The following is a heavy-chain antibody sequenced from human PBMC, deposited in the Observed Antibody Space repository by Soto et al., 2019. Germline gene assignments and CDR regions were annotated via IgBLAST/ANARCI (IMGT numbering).Heavy chain of an antibody. CDR3: ARDYYDSSGPKYFQH. J-gene: IGHJ1*01. Sequence: PGGSLRLSCAASGFTVSSNYMSWVRQAPGKGLEWVSVIYSGGSTYYADSVKGRFTISRDNSKNTLYLQMNSLRAEDTAVYYCARDYYDSSGPKYFQHWGQGTLVTVSS. D-gene: IGHD3-22*01. CDR2: IYSGGST. V-gene: IGHV3-53*01. CDR1: GFTVSSNY.